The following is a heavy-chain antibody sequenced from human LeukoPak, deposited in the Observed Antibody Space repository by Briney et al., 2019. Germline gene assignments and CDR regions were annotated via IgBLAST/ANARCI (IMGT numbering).Heavy chain of an antibody. V-gene: IGHV4-59*11. D-gene: IGHD6-19*01. CDR3: ARGRSGWWFDY. Sequence: SETLSLTCTVSGGSISSHYWSWIRQPPGKGLEWIGNIYYSGSTNYNPSLKSRVSISVDTSKNQFSLKLSSVSAADTAVYYCARGRSGWWFDYWGQGTLLTVSS. J-gene: IGHJ4*02. CDR1: GGSISSHY. CDR2: IYYSGST.